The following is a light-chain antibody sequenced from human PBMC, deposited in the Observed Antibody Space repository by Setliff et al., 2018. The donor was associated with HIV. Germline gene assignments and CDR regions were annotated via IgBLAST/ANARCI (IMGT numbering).Light chain of an antibody. Sequence: QSALTQPASVSGSPGQSITISCTGTSSDVGGYNYVSWYQQHPGKAPKLMIYEVSNRPSGASDRFSGSKSGNTASLTISGLQTEDEADYFCSSYTSSSPLYVFGTGTKGTVL. CDR1: SSDVGGYNY. V-gene: IGLV2-14*01. J-gene: IGLJ1*01. CDR3: SSYTSSSPLYV. CDR2: EVS.